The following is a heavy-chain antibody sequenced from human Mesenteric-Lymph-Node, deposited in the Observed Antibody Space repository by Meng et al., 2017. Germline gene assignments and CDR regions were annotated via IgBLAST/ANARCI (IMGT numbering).Heavy chain of an antibody. V-gene: IGHV1-18*01. D-gene: IGHD3-9*01. J-gene: IGHJ4*02. CDR2: ISAYNGNT. Sequence: ASVKVSCKASGYTFTSYGISWVRQAPGQGLEWMGWISAYNGNTNYAQKLQGRVTMTTDTSTSTAYMELRSLRSDDTAVYYCARDTYYDILTGHHLFDYWGQGTLVTVSS. CDR3: ARDTYYDILTGHHLFDY. CDR1: GYTFTSYG.